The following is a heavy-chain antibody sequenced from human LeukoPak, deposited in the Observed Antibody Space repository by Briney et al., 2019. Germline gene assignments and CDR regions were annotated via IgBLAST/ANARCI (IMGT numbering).Heavy chain of an antibody. CDR3: ASLTRGYCSGGSCYGAFDI. D-gene: IGHD2-15*01. V-gene: IGHV4-59*01. CDR2: IYYSGST. J-gene: IGHJ3*02. CDR1: GGSISSYY. Sequence: SETLSLTCTVSGGSISSYYWSWIRQPPGKGLEWIGYIYYSGSTNYNPSLKSRVTISVDTSKDQFSLKLSSVTAADTAVYYCASLTRGYCSGGSCYGAFDIWGQGTMVTVSS.